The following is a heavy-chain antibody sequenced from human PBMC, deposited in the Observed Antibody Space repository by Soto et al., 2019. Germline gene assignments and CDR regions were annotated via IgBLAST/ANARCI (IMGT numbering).Heavy chain of an antibody. CDR1: GDSISSGTHY. CDR3: ARMRQRYYFDY. CDR2: IHSSGST. Sequence: QVQLLESGPGLVKPSQTLSLSYNVSGDSISSGTHYWSWIRQHPGKGLEYIGYIHSSGSTYYNPSLKSRLSISVDTANNQLSLKLSSVTASDTAIYFCARMRQRYYFDYWGQGSLVTVSS. V-gene: IGHV4-31*03. J-gene: IGHJ4*02.